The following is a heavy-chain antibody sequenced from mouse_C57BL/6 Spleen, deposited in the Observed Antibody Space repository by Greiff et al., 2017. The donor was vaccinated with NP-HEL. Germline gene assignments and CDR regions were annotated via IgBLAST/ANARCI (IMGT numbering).Heavy chain of an antibody. D-gene: IGHD1-1*01. V-gene: IGHV7-3*01. CDR2: IRNKANGYTT. Sequence: EVQGVESGGGLVQPGGSLSLSCAASGFTFTDYYMSWVRQPPGKALEWLGFIRNKANGYTTEYSASVKGRFTISRDNSQSILYLQMNALRAEDSATYYCARSYGSAGGFAYWGQGTLVTVSA. CDR1: GFTFTDYY. J-gene: IGHJ3*01. CDR3: ARSYGSAGGFAY.